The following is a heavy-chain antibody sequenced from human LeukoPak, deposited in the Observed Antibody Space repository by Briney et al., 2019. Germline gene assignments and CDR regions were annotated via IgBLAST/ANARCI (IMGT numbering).Heavy chain of an antibody. Sequence: GGSLRLSCAASGFTFSSYAMHWVRQAPGKGLEWVAVISYDGSNKYYADSVKGRFTISRDNSKNTLYLQMNSLRAEDTAVYYCAKDVPGLSGYWGQGTLVTVSS. D-gene: IGHD3-16*02. CDR2: ISYDGSNK. CDR1: GFTFSSYA. V-gene: IGHV3-30*04. J-gene: IGHJ4*02. CDR3: AKDVPGLSGY.